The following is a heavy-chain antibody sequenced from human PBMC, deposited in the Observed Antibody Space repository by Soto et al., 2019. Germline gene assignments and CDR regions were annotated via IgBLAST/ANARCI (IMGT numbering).Heavy chain of an antibody. CDR3: AKDFWSDYC. V-gene: IGHV3-48*03. CDR2: ISGSSSMI. CDR1: GFTFNDYE. J-gene: IGHJ4*02. D-gene: IGHD3-3*01. Sequence: GGSLRLSCAASGFTFNDYEMNWVRQAPGRGLEWVSYISGSSSMIYYADSVKGRFTVSRDNAKNSLYLQMNSLRAEDTAVYYCAKDFWSDYCWGQGTLVTVSS.